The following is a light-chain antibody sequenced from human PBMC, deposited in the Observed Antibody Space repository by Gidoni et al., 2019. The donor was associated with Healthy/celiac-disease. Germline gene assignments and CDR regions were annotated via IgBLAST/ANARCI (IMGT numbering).Light chain of an antibody. J-gene: IGKJ2*01. V-gene: IGKV1-39*01. CDR2: GAS. Sequence: DIQLTQPPSSLSASVGDRVTITCRASQSISSYLNWYQQKPGKAPKLLIYGASSLQSGVPSRFSGSGSGTDFTLTITSLQPEDFATYYCQQSYSIPYTFGQGTKVEIK. CDR3: QQSYSIPYT. CDR1: QSISSY.